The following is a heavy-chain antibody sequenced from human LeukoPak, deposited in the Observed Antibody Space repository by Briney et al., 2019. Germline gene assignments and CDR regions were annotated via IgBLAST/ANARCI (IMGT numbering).Heavy chain of an antibody. CDR2: IYYSGST. V-gene: IGHV4-39*01. Sequence: SETLSLTCTVSGGSISSSSYYWGWIRQPPGKGLEWIGSIYYSGSTYYNPSLKSRVTISVDTSKNQFSLKLSSVSAADTAVYYCARHRSPIDAFDIWGQGTMVTVSS. D-gene: IGHD3-16*02. CDR3: ARHRSPIDAFDI. J-gene: IGHJ3*02. CDR1: GGSISSSSYY.